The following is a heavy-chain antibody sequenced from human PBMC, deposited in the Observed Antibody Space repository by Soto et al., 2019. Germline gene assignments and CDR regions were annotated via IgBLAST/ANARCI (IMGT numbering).Heavy chain of an antibody. V-gene: IGHV4-38-2*01. J-gene: IGHJ4*02. D-gene: IGHD3-22*01. CDR3: ARAIYYYDSNDYTWHFDS. Sequence: ETLSLTCAVSGYSISNGYYWGWIRQPPWKGLEWIGSIYHSGRTYYNPSLKSRVTISVDTSKNQFSLKLSSVTAADTAVHYCARAIYYYDSNDYTWHFDSWGQGTLVTVPS. CDR1: GYSISNGYY. CDR2: IYHSGRT.